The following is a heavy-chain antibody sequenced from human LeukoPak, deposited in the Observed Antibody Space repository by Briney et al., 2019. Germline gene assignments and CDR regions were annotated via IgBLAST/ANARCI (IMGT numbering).Heavy chain of an antibody. D-gene: IGHD3-22*01. CDR3: AKSSDSSGYYYVPYFDY. CDR2: ISWNSGSI. V-gene: IGHV3-9*01. J-gene: IGHJ4*02. CDR1: GFTFDDYA. Sequence: PGGSLRLSCAASGFTFDDYAMHWVRQAPGKGLEWVSGISWNSGSIGYADSVKGRFTISRDNAKNSLYLQMNSLRTEDTALYYCAKSSDSSGYYYVPYFDYWGQGTLVTVFS.